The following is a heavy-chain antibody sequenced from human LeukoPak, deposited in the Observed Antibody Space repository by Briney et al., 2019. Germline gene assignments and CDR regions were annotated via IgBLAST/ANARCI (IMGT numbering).Heavy chain of an antibody. J-gene: IGHJ4*02. CDR1: VGSFSGYY. CDR3: ARVAAAGCRY. D-gene: IGHD6-13*01. V-gene: IGHV4-34*01. Sequence: SETLSLTCAVYVGSFSGYYWSWIRQPPGKGLEWIGEINHSGSTNYNPSLKSRVTISVDTSKNQFSLKLSSVTATDTAVYYCARVAAAGCRYWGQGTLVTVSS. CDR2: INHSGST.